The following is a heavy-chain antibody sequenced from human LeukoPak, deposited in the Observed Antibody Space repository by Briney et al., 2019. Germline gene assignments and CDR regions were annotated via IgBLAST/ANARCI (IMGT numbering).Heavy chain of an antibody. Sequence: GSLRLSCAASGFTFSSYWMSWVRQAPGKGLEWVSSISSSSSYIYYADSVKGRFTISRDNAKNSLYLQMNSLRAEDTAVYYCAKRGDYGDYFDYWGQGTLVTVSS. CDR3: AKRGDYGDYFDY. V-gene: IGHV3-21*04. J-gene: IGHJ4*02. CDR1: GFTFSSYW. CDR2: ISSSSSYI. D-gene: IGHD4-17*01.